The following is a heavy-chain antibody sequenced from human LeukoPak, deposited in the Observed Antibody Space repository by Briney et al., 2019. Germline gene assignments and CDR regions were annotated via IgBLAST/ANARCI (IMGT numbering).Heavy chain of an antibody. CDR2: INWNGGST. V-gene: IGHV3-20*04. CDR1: GFTFDDYG. J-gene: IGHJ6*02. D-gene: IGHD5-18*01. CDR3: AKGDYSYGFSYYYGMDV. Sequence: PGGSLRLSCAASGFTFDDYGMSWVRQAPGKGLEWVSGINWNGGSTGYADSVKGRFTISRDNSKNTLYLQMNSLRAEDTAVYYCAKGDYSYGFSYYYGMDVWGQGTTVTVSS.